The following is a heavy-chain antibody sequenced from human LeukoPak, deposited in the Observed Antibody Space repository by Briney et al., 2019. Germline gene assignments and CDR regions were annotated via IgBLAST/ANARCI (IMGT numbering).Heavy chain of an antibody. V-gene: IGHV1-2*02. J-gene: IGHJ4*02. CDR1: GYIFTGYY. D-gene: IGHD3-16*02. CDR2: INPNSGGT. CDR3: AFLPYDYVWGSYRYPRPYYFDY. Sequence: KISCKASGYIFTGYYMHWVRQAPGQGLEWMGWINPNSGGTNYAQKFQGRVTMTRDTSISTAYMELSRLRSDDTAVYYCAFLPYDYVWGSYRYPRPYYFDYRGQGTLVTVSS.